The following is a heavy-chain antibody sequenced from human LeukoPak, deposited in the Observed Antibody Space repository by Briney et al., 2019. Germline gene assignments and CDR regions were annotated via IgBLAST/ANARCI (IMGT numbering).Heavy chain of an antibody. Sequence: SETLSLTCTVSGGSISSSSYYWGWIRQPPGKGLEWIGSIYYSGSTYYNPSLKSRVTISVDTSKNQFSLKLSSVTAADTAVYYCARDTRFYDILTGYYGGQNWFDPWGQGTLVTVSS. D-gene: IGHD3-9*01. CDR3: ARDTRFYDILTGYYGGQNWFDP. CDR2: IYYSGST. V-gene: IGHV4-39*07. CDR1: GGSISSSSYY. J-gene: IGHJ5*02.